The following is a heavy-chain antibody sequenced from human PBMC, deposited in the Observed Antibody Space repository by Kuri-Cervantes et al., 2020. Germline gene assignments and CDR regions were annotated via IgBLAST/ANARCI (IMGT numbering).Heavy chain of an antibody. CDR2: IIPIFGTA. CDR1: GFTFTSSA. D-gene: IGHD1-26*01. J-gene: IGHJ4*02. Sequence: SVKVSCKASGFTFTSSAVQWVRQAPGQGLEWMGGIIPIFGTANYAQKFQERVTITRDMSTSTAYMELSSLRSEDTAVYYCAAGLGGSYYFFDYWGQGTLVTVSS. V-gene: IGHV1-58*01. CDR3: AAGLGGSYYFFDY.